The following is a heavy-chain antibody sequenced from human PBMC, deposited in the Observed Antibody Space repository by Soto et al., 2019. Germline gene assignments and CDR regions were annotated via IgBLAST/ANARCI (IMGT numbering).Heavy chain of an antibody. CDR1: GYTFTGYY. V-gene: IGHV1-2*04. D-gene: IGHD6-13*01. CDR2: INPNSGGT. J-gene: IGHJ5*02. CDR3: ARDAAAGTGWFDP. Sequence: ASVKVSCKASGYTFTGYYMHWVRQAPGRGLEWMGWINPNSGGTNYAQKFQGWVTMTRDTSISTAYMELSRLRSDDTAVYYCARDAAAGTGWFDPWGQGTLVTVSS.